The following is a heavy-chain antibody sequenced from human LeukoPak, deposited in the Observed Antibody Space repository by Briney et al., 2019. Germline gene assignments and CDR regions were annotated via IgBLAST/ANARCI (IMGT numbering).Heavy chain of an antibody. CDR1: GYTFTGYY. CDR2: INPNSGGT. Sequence: ASVKVSCKASGYTFTGYYMHWVRQAPGQGLEWMGWINPNSGGTNYAQKFQGRVTMTRDTSISTAYMELSRLRSDDTAVYYCARDPTSIRGVPPRPNWFDPWGQGALVTVSS. V-gene: IGHV1-2*02. J-gene: IGHJ5*02. D-gene: IGHD3-10*01. CDR3: ARDPTSIRGVPPRPNWFDP.